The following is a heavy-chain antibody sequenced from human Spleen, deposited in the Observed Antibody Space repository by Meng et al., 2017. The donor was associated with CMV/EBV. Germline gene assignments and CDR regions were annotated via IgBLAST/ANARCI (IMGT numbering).Heavy chain of an antibody. J-gene: IGHJ4*02. CDR1: GFSYRSYS. CDR2: INHSGST. CDR3: GSPPPKRYSSSWYVY. D-gene: IGHD6-13*01. V-gene: IGHV4-34*08. Sequence: SCAASGFSYRSYSMNWVPQAPGKGLEWIGEINHSGSTNYNPSLKSRVTISVHTYKNQFSLKLSSVTAADTAVYYCGSPPPKRYSSSWYVYWGQGTLVTVSS.